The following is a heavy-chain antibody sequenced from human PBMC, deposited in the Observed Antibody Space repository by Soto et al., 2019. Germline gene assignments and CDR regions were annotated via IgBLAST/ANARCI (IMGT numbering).Heavy chain of an antibody. V-gene: IGHV4-30-2*05. CDR1: GGSISSGGYS. CDR3: ARDLLAGYWFCR. Sequence: QLQLQESGSGLVRPSQTLSLTCAVSGGSISSGGYSWNWIRQPPGKGLEWIGYIYHSGSTLYNPSLKRRVTISVDTSKNPFSLNLSSVTAADTAVYYCARDLLAGYWFCRWGQSRLLTVSS. CDR2: IYHSGST. D-gene: IGHD2-8*02. J-gene: IGHJ1*01.